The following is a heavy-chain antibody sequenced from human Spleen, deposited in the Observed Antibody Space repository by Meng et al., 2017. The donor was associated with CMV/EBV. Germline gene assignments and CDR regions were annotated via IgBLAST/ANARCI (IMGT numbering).Heavy chain of an antibody. Sequence: SETLSLTCDVYGGSLSGYNWSWIRQPPGKGLEWIGEINHRGSTNYNPSLKSRVTISVDTSKNQSSLKLSSVTAADTAVYFCARDDGARLRLGEFSPGGIFDIWGQGAMVTVSS. J-gene: IGHJ3*02. CDR3: ARDDGARLRLGEFSPGGIFDI. D-gene: IGHD3-16*01. CDR2: INHRGST. CDR1: GGSLSGYN. V-gene: IGHV4-34*01.